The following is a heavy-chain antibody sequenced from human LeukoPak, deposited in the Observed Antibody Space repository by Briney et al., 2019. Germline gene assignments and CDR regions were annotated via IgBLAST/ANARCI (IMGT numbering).Heavy chain of an antibody. D-gene: IGHD5-24*01. CDR2: IYTSGST. V-gene: IGHV4-4*07. CDR1: GGSISSYY. CDR3: ARIRMATSWFDP. J-gene: IGHJ5*02. Sequence: SETLSLTCTVSGGSISSYYWSWIRQPAGKGLEWIGRIYTSGSTNYNPSLKSRVTMSVDTSKNQLSLKLSSVTAADTAVYYCARIRMATSWFDPWGQGTLVTVSS.